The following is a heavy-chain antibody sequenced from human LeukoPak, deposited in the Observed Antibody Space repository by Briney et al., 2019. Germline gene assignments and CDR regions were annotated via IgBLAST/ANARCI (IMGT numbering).Heavy chain of an antibody. D-gene: IGHD6-13*01. CDR3: AREGAAGIYGMDV. CDR1: GFTFSSHG. V-gene: IGHV3-30*02. CDR2: ISYDGSNK. J-gene: IGHJ6*02. Sequence: GGSLRLSCAASGFTFSSHGMHWVRQAPGKGLEWVTFISYDGSNKDYADSVKGRFTISRDNSKNTLYLQVDSLRPEDTAVYYCAREGAAGIYGMDVWGQGAIMTVTS.